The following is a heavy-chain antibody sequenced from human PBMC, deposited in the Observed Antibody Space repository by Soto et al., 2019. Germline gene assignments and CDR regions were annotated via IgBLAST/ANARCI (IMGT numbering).Heavy chain of an antibody. J-gene: IGHJ4*02. CDR3: ATEDHSSSWYYFDY. V-gene: IGHV1-24*01. Sequence: ASVKVSCKVSGYTLTELSMHWVRQAPGKGLEWMGGFDPEDGETIYAHKFQGRVTMTEDTSTDTAYMELSSLRSEDTAVYYCATEDHSSSWYYFDYWGQGTLVTVSS. CDR1: GYTLTELS. D-gene: IGHD6-13*01. CDR2: FDPEDGET.